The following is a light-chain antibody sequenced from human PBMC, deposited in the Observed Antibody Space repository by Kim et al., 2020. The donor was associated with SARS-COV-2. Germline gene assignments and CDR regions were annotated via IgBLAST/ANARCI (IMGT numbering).Light chain of an antibody. CDR3: VLYMGSGISV. V-gene: IGLV8-61*01. J-gene: IGLJ3*02. CDR1: SGSVSTNYY. Sequence: QTVVTQEPSFSVSPGGTITLTCGLSSGSVSTNYYPSWYQQTPGQAPRTLIYNTDTRCSGVPDRFSGSILGNKAALTITGAQADDESDYYCVLYMGSGISVFGGGTQLTVL. CDR2: NTD.